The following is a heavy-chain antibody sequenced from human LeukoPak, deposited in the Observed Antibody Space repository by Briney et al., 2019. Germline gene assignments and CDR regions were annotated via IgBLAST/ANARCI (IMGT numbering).Heavy chain of an antibody. V-gene: IGHV1-2*02. CDR1: GYTFTGYY. CDR2: INPNSGGT. Sequence: ASVKVSCKASGYTFTGYYMHWVRQAPRQGLEWMGWINPNSGGTNYAQKFQGRVTMTRDTSISTAYMELSRLRSDDTAVYYCATRYEPNAFYDAFDIWGQGTMVTVSS. D-gene: IGHD3-3*01. CDR3: ATRYEPNAFYDAFDI. J-gene: IGHJ3*02.